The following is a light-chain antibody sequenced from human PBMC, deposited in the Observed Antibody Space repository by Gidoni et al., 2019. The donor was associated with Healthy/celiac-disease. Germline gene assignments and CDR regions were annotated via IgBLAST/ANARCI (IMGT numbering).Light chain of an antibody. V-gene: IGLV2-11*01. Sequence: QSALTQPRSVSVSPGQSVTISCTGTSSDVGGYNYVSWYQQHPGKAPKLMIYDVSKRPSGVPDRFSGSKSGNTASLTISGLQAEDEADYYCCSYAGSYTLVVFGGGTKLTVL. CDR2: DVS. J-gene: IGLJ2*01. CDR1: SSDVGGYNY. CDR3: CSYAGSYTLVV.